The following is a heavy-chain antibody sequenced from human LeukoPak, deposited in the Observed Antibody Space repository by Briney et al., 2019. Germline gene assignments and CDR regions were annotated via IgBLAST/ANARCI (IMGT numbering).Heavy chain of an antibody. CDR1: GGSFSGYY. CDR3: AREGVAAAGTRTWFDP. J-gene: IGHJ5*02. D-gene: IGHD6-13*01. V-gene: IGHV4-34*01. CDR2: INHSGST. Sequence: SETLSLTCAVYGGSFSGYYWSWIRQPPGKGLEWIGEINHSGSTNYNPSLKSRVTISVDTSKNQFSLKLSSVTAADTAVYYCAREGVAAAGTRTWFDPWGQGTLVTVSS.